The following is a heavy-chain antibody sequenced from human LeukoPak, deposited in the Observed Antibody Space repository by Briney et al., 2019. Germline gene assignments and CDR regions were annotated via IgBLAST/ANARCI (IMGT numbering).Heavy chain of an antibody. D-gene: IGHD6-6*01. Sequence: GGSLRLSCAASGFTFDDYGMSSVRQAPGKGLEWVSGINWNGGSTGYADSVKGRFTISRDNAKNSLYLQMNSLRAEDTALYYCARVGSSWAFDYWGQGTLVTVSS. CDR1: GFTFDDYG. V-gene: IGHV3-20*04. CDR2: INWNGGST. CDR3: ARVGSSWAFDY. J-gene: IGHJ4*02.